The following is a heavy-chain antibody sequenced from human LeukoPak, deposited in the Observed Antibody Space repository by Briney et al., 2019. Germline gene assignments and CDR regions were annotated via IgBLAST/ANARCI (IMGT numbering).Heavy chain of an antibody. Sequence: PGGSLRLSCAGSGFTVSSCYMSWVRQAPGKGLEWASVLYSGGSTFYADSVKGRFTISRDNSKNTLHLQMNNLRAEDTAVYYCARAAYDSNGFTANHDYWGQGTLVTVSS. J-gene: IGHJ4*02. CDR3: ARAAYDSNGFTANHDY. CDR2: LYSGGST. D-gene: IGHD3-22*01. V-gene: IGHV3-53*01. CDR1: GFTVSSCY.